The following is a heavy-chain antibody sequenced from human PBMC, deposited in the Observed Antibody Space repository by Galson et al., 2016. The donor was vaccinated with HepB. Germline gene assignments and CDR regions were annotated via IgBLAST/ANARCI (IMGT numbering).Heavy chain of an antibody. D-gene: IGHD3-22*01. CDR3: ARDWAGQYYYDNRDY. CDR2: ISGSGSVI. J-gene: IGHJ4*02. Sequence: SLRLSCAASGFTFSDNYMSWIRQAPGKGLEWVSYISGSGSVIYYADSVKGRFTISRDNAKNSLYLQMNSLRAEDTAVYYCARDWAGQYYYDNRDYWGQGTLVTVSS. CDR1: GFTFSDNY. V-gene: IGHV3-11*01.